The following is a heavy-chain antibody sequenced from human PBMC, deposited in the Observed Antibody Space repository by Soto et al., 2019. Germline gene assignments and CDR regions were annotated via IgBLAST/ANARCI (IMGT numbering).Heavy chain of an antibody. CDR2: IRGSGGST. CDR1: GFNFSSYA. CDR3: AKDDDITMVRVVFDY. V-gene: IGHV3-23*01. J-gene: IGHJ4*02. Sequence: GGSLRLSCAASGFNFSSYAMSWVRQAPGKGLEWVSAIRGSGGSTYYADSVKGRFTSSRDKSKNTLYLQMNSLRAEDTPVYYCAKDDDITMVRVVFDYWGQGTLVSVSS. D-gene: IGHD3-10*01.